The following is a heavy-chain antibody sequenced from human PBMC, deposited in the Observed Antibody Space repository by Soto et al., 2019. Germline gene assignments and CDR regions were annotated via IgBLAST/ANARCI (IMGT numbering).Heavy chain of an antibody. D-gene: IGHD2-15*01. CDR1: GYTLTRYT. J-gene: IGHJ5*02. Sequence: QVQLVQSGAEVKKPGASVKISCKASGYTLTRYTMNWVRQAPGQRLEWMGWINPDNGNTKSSQKFQDRVIITRDTSASTAYMDLSSLRSEDTAGYYCARGIATGQLDPWGQGTLVTVSS. V-gene: IGHV1-3*01. CDR3: ARGIATGQLDP. CDR2: INPDNGNT.